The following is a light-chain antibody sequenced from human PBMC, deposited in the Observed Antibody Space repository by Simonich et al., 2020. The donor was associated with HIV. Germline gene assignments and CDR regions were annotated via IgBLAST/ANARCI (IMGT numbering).Light chain of an antibody. CDR1: SSDVGGYNY. CDR2: EVA. Sequence: QSALTQPASVSGSPGQSITISCTGTSSDVGGYNYVSWYQKHPCKAPKLMIYEVAKRPSWVPDRFSGSKSGNTASLTVSGLQAEDEADYYCSSYAGNNILVFGGGTKLTVL. J-gene: IGLJ2*01. CDR3: SSYAGNNILV. V-gene: IGLV2-8*01.